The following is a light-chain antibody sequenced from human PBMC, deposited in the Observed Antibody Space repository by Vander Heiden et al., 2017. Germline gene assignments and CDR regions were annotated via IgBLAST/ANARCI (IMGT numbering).Light chain of an antibody. CDR2: GAT. V-gene: IGKV3-20*01. J-gene: IGKJ2*01. Sequence: EIVLTPSPGTLSLSPGESATLSCRASQGVSSSYLGLYQQKPGEAPRLLIDGATSRATGIPDRFSGSGSGTYITLTISRLEPEDVAVYYCQQYGSSLYTFGQGTKLEIK. CDR1: QGVSSSY. CDR3: QQYGSSLYT.